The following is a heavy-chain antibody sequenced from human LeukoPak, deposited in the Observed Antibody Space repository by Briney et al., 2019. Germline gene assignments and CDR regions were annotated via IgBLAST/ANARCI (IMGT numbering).Heavy chain of an antibody. CDR1: GFTFSSYS. J-gene: IGHJ4*02. D-gene: IGHD3-10*01. V-gene: IGHV3-21*01. CDR3: ARGGFSYYGLDY. CDR2: ISSSSSYI. Sequence: GGSLRLSCAASGFTFSSYSMNWVRQAPGKGLEWVSSISSSSSYIYYADSVKGRFTISRDSAKNSLYLQMNSLRAEDTAVYYCARGGFSYYGLDYWGQGTLVTVSS.